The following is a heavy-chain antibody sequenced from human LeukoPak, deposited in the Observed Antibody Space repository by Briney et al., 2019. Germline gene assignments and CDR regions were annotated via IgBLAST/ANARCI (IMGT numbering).Heavy chain of an antibody. CDR3: ARPSEYYYDSSGYHD. J-gene: IGHJ4*02. V-gene: IGHV3-33*01. D-gene: IGHD3-22*01. CDR2: IWYDGSNK. Sequence: GRSLRLSCAASGFTFSSYGMHWVRQAPGKGLEWVAVIWYDGSNKYYADSVKGRFTISIDNSKNTLYLQMNSLRAEDTAVYYCARPSEYYYDSSGYHDWGQGTLVTVSS. CDR1: GFTFSSYG.